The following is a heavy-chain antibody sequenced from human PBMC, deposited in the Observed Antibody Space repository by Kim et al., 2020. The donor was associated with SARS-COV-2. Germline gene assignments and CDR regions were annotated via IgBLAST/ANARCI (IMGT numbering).Heavy chain of an antibody. CDR2: INHSGST. CDR1: GGSFSGYY. V-gene: IGHV4-34*01. Sequence: SETLSLTCAVYGGSFSGYYWSWIRQPPGKGLEWIGEINHSGSTNYNPSLKSRVTISVDTSKNQFSLKLSSVTAADTAVYYCARGGNGIQLWITDHYYYYYGMDVWGQGTTVTVSS. J-gene: IGHJ6*02. D-gene: IGHD5-18*01. CDR3: ARGGNGIQLWITDHYYYYYGMDV.